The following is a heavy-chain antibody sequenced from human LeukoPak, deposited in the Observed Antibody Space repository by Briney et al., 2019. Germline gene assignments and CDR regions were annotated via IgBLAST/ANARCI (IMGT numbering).Heavy chain of an antibody. V-gene: IGHV1-2*02. CDR1: GYTFTGYY. CDR3: ARGPLRTRTYGEY. D-gene: IGHD2-8*01. Sequence: EASVKVSCKASGYTFTGYYIHWVRQAPGRGLEWMGWTNLNSGGAHFAQKFQGRVTMTRDTSISTAYMELSTLTSDDTAVYYCARGPLRTRTYGEYWGQGTLVIVSS. J-gene: IGHJ4*02. CDR2: TNLNSGGA.